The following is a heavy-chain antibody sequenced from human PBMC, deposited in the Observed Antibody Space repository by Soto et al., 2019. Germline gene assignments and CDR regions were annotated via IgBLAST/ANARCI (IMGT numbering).Heavy chain of an antibody. CDR2: IKQDGSEK. D-gene: IGHD5-12*01. V-gene: IGHV3-7*03. Sequence: GGSLRLSCAASGFTFSSYWMSWVRQAPGKGLEWVANIKQDGSEKYYVDSVKGRFTISRDNAKNSLYLQMNSLRAADTAVYYCARGRHIVATINFDYWGQGTLVTVSS. J-gene: IGHJ4*02. CDR3: ARGRHIVATINFDY. CDR1: GFTFSSYW.